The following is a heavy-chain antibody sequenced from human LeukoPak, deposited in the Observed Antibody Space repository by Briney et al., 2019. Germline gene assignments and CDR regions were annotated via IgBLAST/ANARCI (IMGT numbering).Heavy chain of an antibody. CDR3: AKDVATTVTSLGY. V-gene: IGHV3-33*06. CDR2: IWYDGSNK. D-gene: IGHD4-17*01. Sequence: GGSLRLSCAASGFTFSSYGMHWVRQAPGKGLEWVAVIWYDGSNKYYADSVKGRFTIPRDNSKNTLYLQMNSLRAEDTAVYYCAKDVATTVTSLGYWGQGTLVTVSS. CDR1: GFTFSSYG. J-gene: IGHJ4*02.